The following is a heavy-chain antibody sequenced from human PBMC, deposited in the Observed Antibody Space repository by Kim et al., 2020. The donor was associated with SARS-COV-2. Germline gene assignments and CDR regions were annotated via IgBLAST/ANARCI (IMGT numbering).Heavy chain of an antibody. D-gene: IGHD6-13*01. CDR3: ARVAAAGKWFDY. V-gene: IGHV5-51*01. J-gene: IGHJ4*02. Sequence: QACQGRVTITADKSSRTAYLQWSRLRASDTAMYYCARVAAAGKWFDYWGQGTLVTVSS.